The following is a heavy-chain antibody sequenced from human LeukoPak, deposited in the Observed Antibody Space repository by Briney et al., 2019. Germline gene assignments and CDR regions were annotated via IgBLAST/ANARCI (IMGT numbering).Heavy chain of an antibody. D-gene: IGHD3-16*01. CDR3: ARGSDPMLAPFYYYYMDV. V-gene: IGHV1-69*01. Sequence: SVKVSCKASGGTFSSYAISWVRQAPGQGLEWMGGIIPIFGTANYAQKFQGRVTITADESTSTAYVELSSLRSEDTAVYYCARGSDPMLAPFYYYYMDVWGKGTTVTVSS. J-gene: IGHJ6*03. CDR1: GGTFSSYA. CDR2: IIPIFGTA.